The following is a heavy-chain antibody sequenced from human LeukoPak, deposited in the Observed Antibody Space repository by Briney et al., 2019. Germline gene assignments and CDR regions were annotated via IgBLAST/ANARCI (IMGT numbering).Heavy chain of an antibody. CDR3: ASGRGIAAAGKVSGWFDP. CDR1: GGSISNSY. Sequence: SETLSLTCTVSGGSISNSYWTWIRRPPGKGLEWIGYIHSSGSTSYNPSLKSRVTISVDTSKNQFSLKLSSVTAADTAVYYCASGRGIAAAGKVSGWFDPWGQGTLVTVSS. V-gene: IGHV4-59*12. D-gene: IGHD6-13*01. J-gene: IGHJ5*02. CDR2: IHSSGST.